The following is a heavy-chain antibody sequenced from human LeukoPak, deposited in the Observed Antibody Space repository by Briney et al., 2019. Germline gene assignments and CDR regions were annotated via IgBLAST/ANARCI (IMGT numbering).Heavy chain of an antibody. J-gene: IGHJ2*01. CDR3: ARLIVVVTGRMYFDL. D-gene: IGHD2-21*02. Sequence: GAALKISCKGSGYSFTSQWIGGVRQMPGKGLEWMGIISPGDSDTRYSPSFQGQVTISADKSITTAYLQWSSLKASDTAMYYCARLIVVVTGRMYFDLWGRGTLVTVSS. CDR1: GYSFTSQW. CDR2: ISPGDSDT. V-gene: IGHV5-51*01.